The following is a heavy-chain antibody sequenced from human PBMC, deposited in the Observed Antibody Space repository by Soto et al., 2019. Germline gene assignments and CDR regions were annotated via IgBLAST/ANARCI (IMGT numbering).Heavy chain of an antibody. CDR2: ISSSSSYI. CDR3: ARDYGYGGNPTEDYYYYYGMDV. CDR1: GFTFSIYS. J-gene: IGHJ6*02. D-gene: IGHD4-17*01. V-gene: IGHV3-21*01. Sequence: GGSLRLSGAASGFTFSIYSMNWVLQAPWKGLEWVSSISSSSSYIYYADSVKGRFTISRDNAKNSLYLQMNSLRAEDTAVYYCARDYGYGGNPTEDYYYYYGMDVWGQGTTVTVSS.